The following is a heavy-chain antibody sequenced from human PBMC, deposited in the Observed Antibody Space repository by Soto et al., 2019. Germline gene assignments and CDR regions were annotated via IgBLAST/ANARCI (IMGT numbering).Heavy chain of an antibody. CDR2: ISGSGGST. D-gene: IGHD2-2*01. Sequence: GESLKISCAASGFTFSSYAMSWVRQAPGKGLEWVSAISGSGGSTYYADSVKGRFTISRDNSKNTLYLQMNSLRAEDTAVYYCAKDRIVVVPAATAFDYWGQGTLVTVSS. CDR3: AKDRIVVVPAATAFDY. J-gene: IGHJ4*02. CDR1: GFTFSSYA. V-gene: IGHV3-23*01.